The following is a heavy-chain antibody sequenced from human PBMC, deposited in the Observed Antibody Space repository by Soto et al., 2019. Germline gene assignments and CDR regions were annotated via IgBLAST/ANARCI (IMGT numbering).Heavy chain of an antibody. CDR1: GYTFTGYY. CDR2: INPNSGGT. D-gene: IGHD6-19*01. J-gene: IGHJ4*02. CDR3: ARGPGIEVY. Sequence: GXSAEVLFKASGYTFTGYYMHWVRQAPGQGLGWMGWINPNSGGTNYAQKFQGRVTMTRDTSISTAYTELSRLRSDDTAVYYCARGPGIEVYWGQGTLVTVSS. V-gene: IGHV1-2*02.